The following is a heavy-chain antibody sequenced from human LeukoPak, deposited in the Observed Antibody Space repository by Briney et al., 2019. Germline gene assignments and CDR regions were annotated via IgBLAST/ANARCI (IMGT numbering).Heavy chain of an antibody. CDR1: GYTFTGYY. Sequence: ASVKVSCKASGYTFTGYYMHWVRQAPGQGLEWMGWINPNSGGTNYAQKFQGWVTMTRDTSISTAYMELSRLRSDDTAVYYCARADYGDYSPRDYWGQGTLATVSS. D-gene: IGHD4-17*01. CDR2: INPNSGGT. J-gene: IGHJ4*02. V-gene: IGHV1-2*04. CDR3: ARADYGDYSPRDY.